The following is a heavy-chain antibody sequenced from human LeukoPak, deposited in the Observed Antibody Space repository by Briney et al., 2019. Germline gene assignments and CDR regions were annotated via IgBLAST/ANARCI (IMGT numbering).Heavy chain of an antibody. V-gene: IGHV4-4*09. CDR2: IYHSGNT. D-gene: IGHD6-19*01. CDR3: ASTRRAAVAGRFDS. CDR1: GASMSSNY. J-gene: IGHJ4*02. Sequence: PSETLSLTCNVSGASMSSNYWSWIRQPPGKGLEWIGYIYHSGNTNYSPSLESRVTMSVDESKNHFSLRVHFVSAADTAVYYCASTRRAAVAGRFDSWGQGTLVTVSS.